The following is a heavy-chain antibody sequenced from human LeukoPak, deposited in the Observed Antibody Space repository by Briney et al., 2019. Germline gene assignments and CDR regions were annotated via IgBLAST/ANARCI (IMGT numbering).Heavy chain of an antibody. CDR3: ARDLEGPYYYYMDV. Sequence: GGSLRLSCAASGFTFSTFSMNWVRQAPGKGLEWVSSISGSSSYVYFANSVRGRFTIFRDNAKNSVFLEMNSLRAEDTAVYYCARDLEGPYYYYMDVWGKGTTVTISS. CDR2: ISGSSSYV. CDR1: GFTFSTFS. J-gene: IGHJ6*03. V-gene: IGHV3-21*01.